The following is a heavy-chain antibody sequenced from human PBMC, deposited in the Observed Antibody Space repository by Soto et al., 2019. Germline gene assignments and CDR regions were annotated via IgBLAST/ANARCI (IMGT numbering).Heavy chain of an antibody. V-gene: IGHV3-7*03. D-gene: IGHD3-3*01. J-gene: IGHJ6*02. CDR3: ARGTSRDYDFWSGYHAPAYYYYYGMDV. CDR1: GFTFSSYW. Sequence: GGSLRLSCAASGFTFSSYWMSWVRQAPGKGLEWVANIKQDGSEKYYVDSVKGRFTISRDNAKNSLYLQMNSLRAEDTAVYYCARGTSRDYDFWSGYHAPAYYYYYGMDVWGQGTTVTVSS. CDR2: IKQDGSEK.